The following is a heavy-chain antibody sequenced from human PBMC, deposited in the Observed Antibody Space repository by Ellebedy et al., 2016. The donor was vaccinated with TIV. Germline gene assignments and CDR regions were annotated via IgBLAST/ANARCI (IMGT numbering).Heavy chain of an antibody. CDR1: GDSVSSNSVS. V-gene: IGHV6-1*01. CDR2: TFYRSEWYK. Sequence: SQTLSLTCAVSGDSVSSNSVSWNWIRQSPSSGLEWLGRTFYRSEWYKDYAAFVKSRITINADTSKNQFSLQLNSVTPEDTAVYYCAREDSSTWYYFDNWGQGTLVTVSS. J-gene: IGHJ4*02. CDR3: AREDSSTWYYFDN. D-gene: IGHD6-13*01.